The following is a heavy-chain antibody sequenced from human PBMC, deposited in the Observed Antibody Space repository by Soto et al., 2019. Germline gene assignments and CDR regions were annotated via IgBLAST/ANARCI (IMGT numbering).Heavy chain of an antibody. CDR2: INPNSGGT. V-gene: IGHV1-2*04. D-gene: IGHD3-10*01. CDR3: ARDVAMVRGAPTLVVPHYYMDV. Sequence: ASVKVSCKASGYTFTGYYMHWVRQAPGQGLEWMGWINPNSGGTNYAQKFQGWVTMTRDTSISTAYMELSRLRSDDTAVYYCARDVAMVRGAPTLVVPHYYMDVWGKGTTVTVSS. CDR1: GYTFTGYY. J-gene: IGHJ6*03.